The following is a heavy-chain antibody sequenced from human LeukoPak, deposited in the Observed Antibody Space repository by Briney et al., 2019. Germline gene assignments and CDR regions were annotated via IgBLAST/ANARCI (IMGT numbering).Heavy chain of an antibody. CDR1: GGSISGYY. J-gene: IGHJ4*02. CDR2: IYTNVIT. V-gene: IGHV4-4*07. Sequence: SETLSLTCIVSGGSISGYYWNWLRQPAAKGLEWIGRIYTNVITNYNPSLKSRVTMSVDTSKNQFSLMLSSVTAADTAVYYCARGRSLYFDYWGQGTLVTVSS. CDR3: ARGRSLYFDY.